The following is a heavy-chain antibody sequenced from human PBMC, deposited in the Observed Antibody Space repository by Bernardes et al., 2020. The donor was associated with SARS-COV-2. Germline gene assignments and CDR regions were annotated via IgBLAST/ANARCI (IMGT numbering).Heavy chain of an antibody. CDR3: ARALSVGYDY. J-gene: IGHJ4*02. Sequence: GSLRLSCAAAGFTVSSIYISWVRPAPGKGLECVSFFYSVDSAYYADSVKGRFTISRDNSKNTLYLQMNSLRAEDTAMYFCARALSVGYDYWGQGTLVTVSS. CDR2: FYSVDSA. V-gene: IGHV3-66*02. CDR1: GFTVSSIY. D-gene: IGHD1-26*01.